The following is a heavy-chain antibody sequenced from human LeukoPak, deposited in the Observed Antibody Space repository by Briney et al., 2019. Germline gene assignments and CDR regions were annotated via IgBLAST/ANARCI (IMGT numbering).Heavy chain of an antibody. V-gene: IGHV3-72*01. CDR1: GFTFSDHY. Sequence: GGSLRLSCAASGFTFSDHYMDWVRQAPGKGLEWVGRTRNKANSYTTEYAASVKGRFTISRDDSKNSLYLQMNSLKTEDTAVYYCARSYSGSYHDAFDIWGQGTMVTVSS. J-gene: IGHJ3*02. D-gene: IGHD1-26*01. CDR3: ARSYSGSYHDAFDI. CDR2: TRNKANSYTT.